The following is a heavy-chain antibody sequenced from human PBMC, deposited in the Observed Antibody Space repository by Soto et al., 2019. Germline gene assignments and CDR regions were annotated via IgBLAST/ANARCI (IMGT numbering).Heavy chain of an antibody. CDR2: ISYDGSNK. Sequence: QVQLVESGGGVVQPGRSLRLSCAASGFTFSSYAMHWVRQAPGKGLEWVAVISYDGSNKYYADSVKGRFTISRDNSKNTRYLQMTSLRAGATAVYSSARDRAAYDYGAGPFDPWGQGTLVTVSS. J-gene: IGHJ5*02. D-gene: IGHD3-10*01. CDR1: GFTFSSYA. CDR3: ARDRAAYDYGAGPFDP. V-gene: IGHV3-30*14.